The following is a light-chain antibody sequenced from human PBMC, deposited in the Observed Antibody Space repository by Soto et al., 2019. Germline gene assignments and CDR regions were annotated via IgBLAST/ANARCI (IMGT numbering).Light chain of an antibody. CDR1: QSVNSN. J-gene: IGKJ1*01. CDR3: QQYNHWPRT. CDR2: GAS. Sequence: IVMTQSPATLSVSPGERATLSCRASQSVNSNLAWYQLKPGQAPRLLMYGASTRAPGFPARFSGSGFGTEFTLTISSLQSEDSAVYYCQQYNHWPRTFGQGTKVDIK. V-gene: IGKV3-15*01.